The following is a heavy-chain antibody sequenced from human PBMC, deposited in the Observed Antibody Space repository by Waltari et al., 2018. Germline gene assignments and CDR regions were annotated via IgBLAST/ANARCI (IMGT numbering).Heavy chain of an antibody. V-gene: IGHV4-4*02. CDR3: ARDRGRGLYLDS. J-gene: IGHJ4*02. Sequence: QLQLQESGPGLVKPSGTLSLTCVVSGDSMISNYCGSWVRQSPGKGLEWIGQVDRSGRTNYNPSFASRVIMSLDTSINHFSLNILSATAADTATYYCARDRGRGLYLDSWGRGTLVSVSP. D-gene: IGHD2-15*01. CDR2: VDRSGRT. CDR1: GDSMISNYC.